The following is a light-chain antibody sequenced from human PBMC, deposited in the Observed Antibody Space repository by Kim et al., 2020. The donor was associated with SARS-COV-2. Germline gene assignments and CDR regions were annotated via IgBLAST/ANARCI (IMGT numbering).Light chain of an antibody. J-gene: IGLJ2*01. CDR2: DNN. Sequence: QSVLTQPPSVSAAPGQKVTISCSGSSSNIGNNPVCWYQQLPGTAPQLLIYDNNKRPSGMPARFSGSKSGTSATLGITGLQTGDEADYYCGTWDTSLSVVLFGGGTKVTVL. CDR3: GTWDTSLSVVL. CDR1: SSNIGNNP. V-gene: IGLV1-51*01.